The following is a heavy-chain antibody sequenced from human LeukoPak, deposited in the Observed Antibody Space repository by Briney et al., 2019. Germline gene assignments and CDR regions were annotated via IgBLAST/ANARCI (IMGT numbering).Heavy chain of an antibody. D-gene: IGHD1-26*01. V-gene: IGHV4-59*01. Sequence: SETLSLTCSVSGGSLSSYFWTWIRQPPGKGLEWIGYIYYTGSTNYDPSLKSRVTISVDTSKNQFSLKLSSVTAADTAVYYCARVLSGRYVIIDYWGQETLVTVSS. CDR2: IYYTGST. CDR1: GGSLSSYF. J-gene: IGHJ4*02. CDR3: ARVLSGRYVIIDY.